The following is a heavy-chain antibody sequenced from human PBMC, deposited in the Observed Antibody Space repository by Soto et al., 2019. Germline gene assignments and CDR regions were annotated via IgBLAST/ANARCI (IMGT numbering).Heavy chain of an antibody. J-gene: IGHJ4*02. D-gene: IGHD6-19*01. Sequence: GGSLRLSCAASGFTFDDYAMHWVRQAPGKGLEWVSGISWNSGSIGCADSVKGRFTISRDNAKNSLYLQMNSLRAEDTALYYCAKTNSGWYSNFDYWGQGTLVTVSS. CDR3: AKTNSGWYSNFDY. CDR1: GFTFDDYA. CDR2: ISWNSGSI. V-gene: IGHV3-9*01.